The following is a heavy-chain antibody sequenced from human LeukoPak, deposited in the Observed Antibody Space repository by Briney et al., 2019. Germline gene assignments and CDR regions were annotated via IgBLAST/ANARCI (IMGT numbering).Heavy chain of an antibody. D-gene: IGHD3-22*01. J-gene: IGHJ4*02. CDR2: ISYDGVNQ. V-gene: IGHV3-30*04. CDR1: RFTFSNYA. Sequence: GGSLRLSYAASRFTFSNYAMHWVRQAPGKGLEWVAVISYDGVNQYYADSVKGRFTIYRDNAKNSLYLQMNSLRDEDTALYYCGKDLGYYYDSSGGRTINYWGQGTLVTVSS. CDR3: GKDLGYYYDSSGGRTINY.